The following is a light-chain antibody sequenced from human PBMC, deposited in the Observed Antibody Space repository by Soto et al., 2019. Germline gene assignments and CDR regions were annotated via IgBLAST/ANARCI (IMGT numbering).Light chain of an antibody. V-gene: IGKV3-20*01. CDR2: GAS. Sequence: EIVLTQSPGTLSLSPGERATRSCRASQSVSSSYLAWSQQKPGQAPRLLLYGASSSATGIPDRFSGRGSGTDVTLTISRLALDDSAVYDWQQYGSSPPMYNFGQGTVLESK. CDR1: QSVSSSY. J-gene: IGKJ2*01. CDR3: QQYGSSPPMYN.